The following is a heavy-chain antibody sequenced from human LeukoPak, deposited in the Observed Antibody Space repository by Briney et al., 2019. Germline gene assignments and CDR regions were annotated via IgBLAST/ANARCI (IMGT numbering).Heavy chain of an antibody. J-gene: IGHJ4*02. Sequence: SETLSLTCAVYGGSFSAYYWSWIRQPPGKGLEWIGEINYSGSTKYLPSPKSRVTISVDTSKNQFSLTLSSVTAADTAVYYCARELTGTTTFDHWGQGTLVTVSS. D-gene: IGHD1/OR15-1a*01. CDR1: GGSFSAYY. CDR2: INYSGST. CDR3: ARELTGTTTFDH. V-gene: IGHV4-34*01.